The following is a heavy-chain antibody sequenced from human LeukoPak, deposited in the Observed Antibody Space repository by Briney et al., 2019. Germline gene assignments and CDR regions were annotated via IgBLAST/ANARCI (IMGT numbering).Heavy chain of an antibody. CDR2: ISGNGGST. CDR1: GLNFSSYA. V-gene: IGHV3-64D*06. J-gene: IGHJ4*02. D-gene: IGHD3-10*01. Sequence: QPGGSLRLSCSASGLNFSSYAMYWVRQAPGKGLEYVSGISGNGGSTYHADAVKGRFTISRDNSKNTLNLQMSSVRAEDTAVYFCMRSYGSGTYIDYWGQGTLVTVSS. CDR3: MRSYGSGTYIDY.